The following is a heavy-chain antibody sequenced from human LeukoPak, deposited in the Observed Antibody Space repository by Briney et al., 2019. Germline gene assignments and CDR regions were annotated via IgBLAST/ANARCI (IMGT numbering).Heavy chain of an antibody. J-gene: IGHJ4*02. CDR2: IKPKTDGETT. CDR3: IAPLPYSAQ. CDR1: GFTFSSYA. D-gene: IGHD2-21*01. V-gene: IGHV3-15*01. Sequence: GGSLRLSCAASGFTFSSYAMSWVRQAPGKGLEWVGRIKPKTDGETTEYAAPVKDRFSISRDDSKSMMYLQMNSLKTEDTAVYYCIAPLPYSAQGGQGTLVTVSS.